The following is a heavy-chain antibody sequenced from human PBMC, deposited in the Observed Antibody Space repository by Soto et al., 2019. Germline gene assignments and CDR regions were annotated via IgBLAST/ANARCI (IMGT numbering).Heavy chain of an antibody. CDR2: ISYDGSNK. J-gene: IGHJ4*02. CDR1: GFTFSSYA. CDR3: ARPLPRWELAWCFDY. V-gene: IGHV3-30-3*01. Sequence: QVQLVESGGGVVQPGRSLRLSCAASGFTFSSYAMHWVRQAPGKGLEWVAVISYDGSNKYYADSVKGRFTISRDNSKNTLYLQMNSLRAEDTAVYYRARPLPRWELAWCFDYWGQGTLVTVSS. D-gene: IGHD1-26*01.